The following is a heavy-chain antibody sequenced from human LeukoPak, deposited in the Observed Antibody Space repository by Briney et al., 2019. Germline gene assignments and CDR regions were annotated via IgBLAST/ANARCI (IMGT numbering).Heavy chain of an antibody. D-gene: IGHD3-10*01. CDR3: AKDKSMVRELDH. Sequence: QPGGSLRLSCAASGFTFSKYGMHWVRQAPGKGLEWLTFIQYDGNNKYYSDSVKGRFTISRDNSKNTLFLQMNSLRAEDTAVYYCAKDKSMVRELDHWGQGTLVTVSS. J-gene: IGHJ4*02. V-gene: IGHV3-30*02. CDR2: IQYDGNNK. CDR1: GFTFSKYG.